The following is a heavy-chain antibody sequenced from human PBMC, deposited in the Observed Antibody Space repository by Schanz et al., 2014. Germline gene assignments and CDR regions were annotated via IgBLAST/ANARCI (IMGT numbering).Heavy chain of an antibody. Sequence: VHLLESGGGLVEPGGSLRLSCATSGFSLDIFAVSWVRQAPGKGLEWIGGIHHIGSTYHNPSLRSRLTMSLDTSRNHFSLRLTSVSAADTAVYYCARARGYNYGLFDYWGLGTLVTVSS. CDR1: GFSLDIFA. D-gene: IGHD5-18*01. V-gene: IGHV4-34*09. J-gene: IGHJ4*01. CDR2: IHHIGST. CDR3: ARARGYNYGLFDY.